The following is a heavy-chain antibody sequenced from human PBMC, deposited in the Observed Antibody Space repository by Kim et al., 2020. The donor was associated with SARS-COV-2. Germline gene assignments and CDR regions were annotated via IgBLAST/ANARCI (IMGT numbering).Heavy chain of an antibody. Sequence: GGSLRLSCAASGFTFSSYAMHWVRQAPGKGLEWVAVISYDGNNKYYADSVKGRFTISGDNSKNSLYLQMNSLRAEDTAVYYCARAVGGSYYYGMDVWGQGTTVTVSS. J-gene: IGHJ6*02. CDR2: ISYDGNNK. D-gene: IGHD3-16*01. CDR1: GFTFSSYA. CDR3: ARAVGGSYYYGMDV. V-gene: IGHV3-30*04.